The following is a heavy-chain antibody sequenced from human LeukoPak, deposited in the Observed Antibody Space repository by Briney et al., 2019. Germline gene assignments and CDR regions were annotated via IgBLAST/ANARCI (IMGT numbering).Heavy chain of an antibody. V-gene: IGHV4-61*02. D-gene: IGHD4-17*01. CDR3: ARENSYGDYIDY. CDR2: IYTSGST. CDR1: GGSISSGSYY. J-gene: IGHJ4*02. Sequence: SETLSLTCTVSGGSISSGSYYWSWIRQPAGKGLEWIGRIYTSGSTNYNPSLKSRVTISVDTSKNQFSLKLISVTAADTAVYYCARENSYGDYIDYWGQGTLVTVSS.